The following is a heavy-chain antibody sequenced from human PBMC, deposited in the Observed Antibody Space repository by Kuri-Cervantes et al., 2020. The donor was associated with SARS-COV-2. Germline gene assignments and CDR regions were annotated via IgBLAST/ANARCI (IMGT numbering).Heavy chain of an antibody. Sequence: SETLSLTCAVYGGSFSGYYWSWIRQPPGKGLEWIGEINHSGSTNYNPSLKSRVTISVDTSKNQFSLKLSSATAADTAVYYCARHHYDFWSGYYPYYFDYWGQGTLVTVSS. CDR3: ARHHYDFWSGYYPYYFDY. V-gene: IGHV4-34*01. J-gene: IGHJ4*02. D-gene: IGHD3-3*01. CDR2: INHSGST. CDR1: GGSFSGYY.